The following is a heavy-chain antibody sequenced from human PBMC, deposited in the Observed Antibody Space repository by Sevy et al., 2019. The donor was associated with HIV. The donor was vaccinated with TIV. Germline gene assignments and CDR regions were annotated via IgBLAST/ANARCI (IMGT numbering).Heavy chain of an antibody. D-gene: IGHD3-22*01. CDR1: GYNFPSYW. CDR2: IYPGDSDT. CDR3: ARQRDYYDSSGYTISEIDY. V-gene: IGHV5-51*01. Sequence: GESLKISCKGSGYNFPSYWIGWGRQMPGKGLEWMGIIYPGDSDTRYSPSFQGQVTISADKSISTAYLQWSSLKASDTAMYYCARQRDYYDSSGYTISEIDYWGQGTLVTVSS. J-gene: IGHJ4*02.